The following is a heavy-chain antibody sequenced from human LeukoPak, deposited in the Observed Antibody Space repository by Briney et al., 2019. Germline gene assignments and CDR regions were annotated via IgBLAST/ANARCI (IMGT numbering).Heavy chain of an antibody. D-gene: IGHD3-10*01. V-gene: IGHV3-30*03. Sequence: GGSLRLSCAASGFTFSSYVMHWVRQAPGKGPEWVAVISYDGNNQYYADSVKGRFTISRDNAKNSLYLQMNTLRDEDTAVYYCARSSGSYYNHDYWGQGTLVTVSS. CDR3: ARSSGSYYNHDY. CDR1: GFTFSSYV. CDR2: ISYDGNNQ. J-gene: IGHJ4*02.